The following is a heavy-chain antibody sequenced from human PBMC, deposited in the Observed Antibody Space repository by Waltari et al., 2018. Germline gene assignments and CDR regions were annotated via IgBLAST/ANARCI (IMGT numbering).Heavy chain of an antibody. D-gene: IGHD3-10*01. CDR3: ARGTRATGLCFGEQNDY. CDR2: IYYSGST. CDR1: GGSISSGGYY. J-gene: IGHJ4*02. Sequence: QVQLQESGPGLVKPSQTLSLTCTVSGGSISSGGYYWSWIRQHPGKGLEWIGYIYYSGSTYYNPSLKSRVTISVDTSKNQFSLKLSSVTAADTAVYYCARGTRATGLCFGEQNDYWGQGTLVPVSS. V-gene: IGHV4-31*03.